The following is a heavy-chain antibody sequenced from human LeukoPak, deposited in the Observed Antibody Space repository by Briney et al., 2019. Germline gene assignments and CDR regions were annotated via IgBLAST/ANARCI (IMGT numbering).Heavy chain of an antibody. CDR1: GFTFSSYA. CDR3: ARATTYGDYNYGMDV. V-gene: IGHV3-23*01. Sequence: QSGGSLRLSCAASGFTFSSYAMSWVRQAPGKGLEWVSAISGSGGSTYYADSVEGRFTISRDNSKNTLYLQMNSLRAEDTAVYYCARATTYGDYNYGMDVWGQGTTVTVSS. J-gene: IGHJ6*02. D-gene: IGHD4-17*01. CDR2: ISGSGGST.